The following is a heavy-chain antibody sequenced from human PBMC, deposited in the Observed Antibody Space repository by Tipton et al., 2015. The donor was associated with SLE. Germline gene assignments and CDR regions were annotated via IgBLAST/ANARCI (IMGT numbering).Heavy chain of an antibody. CDR2: IYSGGSST. Sequence: SLRLSCAASGFTFSSYAMSWVRQAPGKGLEWVSVIYSGGSSTYYADSVKGRFTISRDNSKNTLYLQMNSLRAADTAVYYCAKLAQAYSSGSYYYYYMDVWGKGTTVTISS. CDR3: AKLAQAYSSGSYYYYYMDV. D-gene: IGHD6-25*01. J-gene: IGHJ6*03. CDR1: GFTFSSYA. V-gene: IGHV3-23*03.